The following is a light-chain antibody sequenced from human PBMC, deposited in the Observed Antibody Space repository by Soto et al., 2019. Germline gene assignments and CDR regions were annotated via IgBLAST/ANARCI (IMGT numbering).Light chain of an antibody. V-gene: IGKV1-39*01. CDR2: AAS. CDR3: QQDNSFTPT. CDR1: QSISSY. Sequence: DILMTQSPSSLSASAGDRVTLTCRASQSISSYLNWYQKKPGQGPRILIYAASSLPTGVPARFSGSGSGTDFNLTISRLQTEDFATYYCQQDNSFTPTFGQGTKVDIK. J-gene: IGKJ1*01.